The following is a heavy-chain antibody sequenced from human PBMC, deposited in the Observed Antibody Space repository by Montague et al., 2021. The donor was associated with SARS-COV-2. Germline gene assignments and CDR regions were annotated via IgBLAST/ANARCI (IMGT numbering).Heavy chain of an antibody. V-gene: IGHV4-59*01. CDR1: VGSISNYY. CDR3: ARAYCGGDCHVGP. J-gene: IGHJ5*02. D-gene: IGHD2-21*02. CDR2: IYDSGSA. Sequence: SETRSLTCTVSVGSISNYYWTWIRQPPGKGLEWIGYIYDSGSANYNPSLKSRSTISVDTSNNQFSLRLSSVTAADMAVYYCARAYCGGDCHVGPWGQGILVTVSS.